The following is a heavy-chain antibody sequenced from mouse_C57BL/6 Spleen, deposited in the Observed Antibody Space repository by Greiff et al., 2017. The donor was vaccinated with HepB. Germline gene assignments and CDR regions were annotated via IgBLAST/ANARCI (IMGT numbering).Heavy chain of an antibody. Sequence: QVQLKESGAELVKPGASVKISCKASGYAFSSYWMNWVKQRPGKGLEWIGQIYPGDGDTNYNGKFQGKATLTADKSSSTAYMQLSSLTSEDSAVYFCARANWEGYYAMDYWGQGTSVTVSS. CDR3: ARANWEGYYAMDY. CDR2: IYPGDGDT. V-gene: IGHV1-80*01. D-gene: IGHD4-1*01. J-gene: IGHJ4*01. CDR1: GYAFSSYW.